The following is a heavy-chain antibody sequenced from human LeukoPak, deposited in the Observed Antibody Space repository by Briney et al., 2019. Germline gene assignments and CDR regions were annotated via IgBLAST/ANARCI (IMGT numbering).Heavy chain of an antibody. V-gene: IGHV1-3*03. CDR1: GYTFTTYT. CDR3: ARARYETRIWPKSRYDYYHYMDV. CDR2: INAGNGNT. J-gene: IGHJ6*03. Sequence: GASVEVSCKASGYTFTTYTIHWVRQAPGQRLEWMGWINAGNGNTKYPQEFQDRVTITRDTSASTAYMELSSLRSEDMAVYYCARARYETRIWPKSRYDYYHYMDVWGKGTTVTVSS. D-gene: IGHD3-3*01.